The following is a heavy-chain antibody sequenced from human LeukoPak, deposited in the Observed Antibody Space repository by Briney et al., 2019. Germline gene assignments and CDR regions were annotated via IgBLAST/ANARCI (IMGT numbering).Heavy chain of an antibody. CDR2: IYYSGST. J-gene: IGHJ3*02. CDR1: GGSISSSSYY. CDR3: ARHARSGYRNGFDAFDI. V-gene: IGHV4-39*01. D-gene: IGHD5-18*01. Sequence: SETLSLTCTVSGGSISSSSYYWGWIRQPPGKGLEWIGSIYYSGSTYYNPSLKSRVTISVDTSKNQFSLKLSSLTAADTAVYYCARHARSGYRNGFDAFDIWGQGTLATVSS.